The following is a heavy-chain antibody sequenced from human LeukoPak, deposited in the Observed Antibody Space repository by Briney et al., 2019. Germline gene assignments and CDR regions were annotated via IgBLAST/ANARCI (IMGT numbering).Heavy chain of an antibody. CDR3: AKAVEMATITFDY. V-gene: IGHV3-23*01. CDR1: GFTFSSYA. J-gene: IGHJ4*02. CDR2: ISGSGGST. Sequence: GGSLRLSCAASGFTFSSYAMSWVRQAPGKGLEWVSAISGSGGSTYYADSVKGRFTISRDNSKSTLYLQMNSLRAEDTAVYYCAKAVEMATITFDYWGQGTLVTVSS. D-gene: IGHD5-24*01.